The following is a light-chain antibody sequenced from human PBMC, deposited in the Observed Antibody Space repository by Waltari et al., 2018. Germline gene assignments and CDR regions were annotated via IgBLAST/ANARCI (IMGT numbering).Light chain of an antibody. J-gene: IGKJ4*01. CDR2: KAS. CDR3: QQYNSYSLLS. Sequence: DIQITQSPSTLSASVGDRVIFSCRASQSISKWLAWYQQKPGKAPKLLIYKASTLESGVPSRFSGSGSGTEFTLTISSLQPEDFASYYCQQYNSYSLLSFGGGTKVEIK. V-gene: IGKV1-5*03. CDR1: QSISKW.